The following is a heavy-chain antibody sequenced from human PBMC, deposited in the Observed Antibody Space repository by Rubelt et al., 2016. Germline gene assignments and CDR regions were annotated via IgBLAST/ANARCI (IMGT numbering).Heavy chain of an antibody. D-gene: IGHD6-19*01. CDR3: ARDRTWLVPGLDAFDI. J-gene: IGHJ3*02. CDR1: GYPFTSFG. CDR2: INAYNGNT. Sequence: QVQLVQSGPEVKKPGASVKVSCKASGYPFTSFGISWVRQAPGQGLEWMGWINAYNGNTNYAQKLQGRVTMTTDTSTSTAYMELRSLRSDDTAVYYCARDRTWLVPGLDAFDIWGQGTMVTVSS. V-gene: IGHV1-18*01.